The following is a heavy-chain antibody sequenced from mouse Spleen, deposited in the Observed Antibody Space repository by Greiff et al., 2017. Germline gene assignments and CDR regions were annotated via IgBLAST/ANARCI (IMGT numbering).Heavy chain of an antibody. V-gene: IGHV5-9-1*01. D-gene: IGHD1-1*01. CDR2: ISSGGSYT. J-gene: IGHJ2*01. CDR3: ARRGTTSYFDY. Sequence: EVMLVESGGGLVKPGGSLKLSCAASGFTFSSYAMSWVRQTPEQRLEWVATISSGGSYTYYPDSVKGRFTISRDNAKNTLYLQMSSLRSEDTAMYYCARRGTTSYFDYWGQGTTLTVSS. CDR1: GFTFSSYA.